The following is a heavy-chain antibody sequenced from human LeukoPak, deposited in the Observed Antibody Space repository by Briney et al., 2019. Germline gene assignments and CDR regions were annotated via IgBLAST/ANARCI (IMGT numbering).Heavy chain of an antibody. CDR3: ESGSYYNGDFDY. D-gene: IGHD3-10*01. Sequence: GGSLRLSCAASGFTFSNYGMRWVRQAPGKGLEWVAFLRYGGSYKYYTDSVKGRFTISRDNSKNTLYLQMNSLRVEDTAVYYCESGSYYNGDFDYWGQGTLVTVSS. CDR1: GFTFSNYG. V-gene: IGHV3-30*02. CDR2: LRYGGSYK. J-gene: IGHJ4*02.